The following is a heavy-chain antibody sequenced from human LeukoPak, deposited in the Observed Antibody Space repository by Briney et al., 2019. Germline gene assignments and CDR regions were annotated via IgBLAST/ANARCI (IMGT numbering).Heavy chain of an antibody. CDR2: INPDGTVP. D-gene: IGHD7-27*01. CDR3: VKGNWGDY. V-gene: IGHV3-7*01. CDR1: GFTFSSYE. Sequence: GGSLRLSCAASGFTFSSYEMNWVRQAPGKGLEWVANINPDGTVPSYVDSVKGRFTISRDNANNPLYLQMNSLRPEDTAVYYCVKGNWGDYWGQGALVTVS. J-gene: IGHJ4*02.